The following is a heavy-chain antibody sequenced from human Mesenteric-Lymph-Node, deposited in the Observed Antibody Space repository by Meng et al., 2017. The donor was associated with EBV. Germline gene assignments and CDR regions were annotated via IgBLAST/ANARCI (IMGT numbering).Heavy chain of an antibody. J-gene: IGHJ4*02. CDR2: ILTNDEK. CDR3: ARITYGGYGDYLFDY. V-gene: IGHV2-26*01. Sequence: QVTLRVSCPGRVNPTETLTLTCTVSGFSLSNPRLGVSWIRQPPGKALEWLGHILTNDEKSYSTSLNSRLTIFKDTSRSQVVLRMTNMDPVDTATYFCARITYGGYGDYLFDYWGQGSLVTVSS. CDR1: GFSLSNPRLG. D-gene: IGHD4-17*01.